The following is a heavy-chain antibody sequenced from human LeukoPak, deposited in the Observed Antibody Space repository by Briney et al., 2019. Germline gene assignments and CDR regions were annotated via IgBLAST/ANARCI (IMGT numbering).Heavy chain of an antibody. V-gene: IGHV5-51*01. CDR2: IYPGDSDT. Sequence: HGESLKISCKGSGYSFTSYWIGWVRQMPGKGLEWMGLIYPGDSDTRYSPSFQGQVTISADKSISTAYLQWSSLKASDTAMYYCARMADYDILTGYYSGFDYWGQGTLVTVSS. CDR1: GYSFTSYW. J-gene: IGHJ4*02. D-gene: IGHD3-9*01. CDR3: ARMADYDILTGYYSGFDY.